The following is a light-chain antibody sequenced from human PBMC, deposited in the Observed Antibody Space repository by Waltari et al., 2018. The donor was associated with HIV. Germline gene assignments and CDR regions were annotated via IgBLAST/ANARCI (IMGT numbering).Light chain of an antibody. V-gene: IGLV1-47*01. CDR3: ASWDASLSGHYV. Sequence: QSVLTQPPSASGTPGQRVTISCSGSSSNIGSNYVYWYQQVPGKAPKLLLYRNNQRPSGVPDRFSGSKSGTSASLAISGLRSEDEADYYCASWDASLSGHYVFGPGTRVTVL. CDR2: RNN. J-gene: IGLJ1*01. CDR1: SSNIGSNY.